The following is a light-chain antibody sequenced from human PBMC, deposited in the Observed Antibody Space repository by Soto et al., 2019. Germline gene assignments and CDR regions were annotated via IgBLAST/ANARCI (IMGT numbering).Light chain of an antibody. J-gene: IGLJ1*01. CDR3: SSYTSSSTL. Sequence: QSALTQPASVSGSPGQSITISCTGTSSDVGDYNYVSWYQQHPGKAPKLMLYDVSNRPSGISNRFSGSKSGNTASLTISGLQAEDEADYSCSSYTSSSTLFGTGTKVTVL. CDR1: SSDVGDYNY. CDR2: DVS. V-gene: IGLV2-14*01.